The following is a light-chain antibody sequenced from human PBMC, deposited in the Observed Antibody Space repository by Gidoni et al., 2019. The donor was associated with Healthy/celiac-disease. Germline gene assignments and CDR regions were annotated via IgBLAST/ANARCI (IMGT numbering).Light chain of an antibody. CDR2: GAS. V-gene: IGKV3-20*01. CDR3: QQYGTSARA. Sequence: EIVLTQSPGTLPWAPGERATLPCRASQSLENTYLAWFQQKPGQAPRLLIYGASPRAPGIPGRFSGRGSGTDFTLTISRLEPEDFAIYYCQQYGTSARAFGPGTKVEI. J-gene: IGKJ1*01. CDR1: QSLENTY.